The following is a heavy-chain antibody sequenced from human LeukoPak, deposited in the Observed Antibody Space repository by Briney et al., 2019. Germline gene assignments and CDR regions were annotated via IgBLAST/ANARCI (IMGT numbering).Heavy chain of an antibody. J-gene: IGHJ6*02. Sequence: PGGSLRLSCAASGFTFSSYSMNWFRQAPGKGLEWVSSISSSSSYIYYADSVKGRFTISRDNAKNSLYLQMNSLRAEDTAVYYCARGLRSHGMDVWGQGTTVTVSS. CDR2: ISSSSSYI. CDR3: ARGLRSHGMDV. CDR1: GFTFSSYS. V-gene: IGHV3-21*01.